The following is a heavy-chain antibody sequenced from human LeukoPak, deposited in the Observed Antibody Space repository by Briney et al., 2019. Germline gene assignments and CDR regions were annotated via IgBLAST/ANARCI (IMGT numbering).Heavy chain of an antibody. V-gene: IGHV3-15*01. CDR3: TTENGGSYPD. CDR1: GFTFSNAW. CDR2: IKSRTNGGTT. Sequence: KTGGSLRLSCAASGFTFSNAWMNWVRQAPGKGLEWVGRIKSRTNGGTTDYAAPVKGRFTISRDDSKNTLYLQMSSLKTEDAALYYCTTENGGSYPDWGQGTLVTVSS. J-gene: IGHJ4*02. D-gene: IGHD1-26*01.